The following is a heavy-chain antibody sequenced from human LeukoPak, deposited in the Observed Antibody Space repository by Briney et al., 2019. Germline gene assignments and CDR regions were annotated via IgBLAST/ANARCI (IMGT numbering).Heavy chain of an antibody. CDR3: TTRITIFGVDY. V-gene: IGHV3-15*01. D-gene: IGHD3-3*01. CDR1: GFTFSNAW. CDR2: IKGKTDGGTT. Sequence: GGSLRLSCAASGFTFSNAWMSWVRQAPGKGLEWAGRIKGKTDGGTTDYAAPVKGRFTISRDDSKNTLYLQMNSLKTEDTAVYYCTTRITIFGVDYWGQGTLVTVSS. J-gene: IGHJ4*02.